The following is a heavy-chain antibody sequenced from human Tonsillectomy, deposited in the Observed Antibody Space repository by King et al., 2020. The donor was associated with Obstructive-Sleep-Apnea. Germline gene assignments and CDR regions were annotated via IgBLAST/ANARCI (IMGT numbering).Heavy chain of an antibody. D-gene: IGHD6-13*01. Sequence: VQLVESGGGLVQPGGSLRLSCAASGFTFSSYAMSWVRQAPGRGLEWVSTISGSGVSTYYADSVKGRFTISRDNSKNTLFLQMNSLRAEDTAVYYCASHPPGIIAGNYWGQGTLVTVSS. CDR2: ISGSGVST. CDR1: GFTFSSYA. V-gene: IGHV3-23*04. CDR3: ASHPPGIIAGNY. J-gene: IGHJ4*02.